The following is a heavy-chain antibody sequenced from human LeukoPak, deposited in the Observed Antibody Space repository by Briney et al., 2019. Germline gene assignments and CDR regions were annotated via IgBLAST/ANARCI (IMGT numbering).Heavy chain of an antibody. CDR3: AKDRDRRDGYPYDY. V-gene: IGHV3-30*18. J-gene: IGHJ4*02. CDR1: GFTFSSYG. D-gene: IGHD5-24*01. CDR2: ISYDGSSK. Sequence: GRSLRLSCAASGFTFSSYGMHWVRQAPGKGLEWVAVISYDGSSKYYADSVKGRFTISRDNSKNTLYLQMNSLRAEDTAVYYCAKDRDRRDGYPYDYWGQGTLVTVSS.